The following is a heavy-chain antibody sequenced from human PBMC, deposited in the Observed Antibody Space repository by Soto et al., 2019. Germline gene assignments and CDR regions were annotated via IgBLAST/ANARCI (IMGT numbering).Heavy chain of an antibody. CDR2: IYWDDDK. CDR1: GFSLSTSGVG. D-gene: IGHD7-27*01. Sequence: QITLKESGPTLVKPTQTLTLTCTFSGFSLSTSGVGVGWIRQPPGKALEWLALIYWDDDKRYSPSLKSRLTITKDTSKNQVVLTMTNMDPVDTATYYCAHSLIPNWGSRGAFDYSGQGTLVTVSS. J-gene: IGHJ4*02. CDR3: AHSLIPNWGSRGAFDY. V-gene: IGHV2-5*02.